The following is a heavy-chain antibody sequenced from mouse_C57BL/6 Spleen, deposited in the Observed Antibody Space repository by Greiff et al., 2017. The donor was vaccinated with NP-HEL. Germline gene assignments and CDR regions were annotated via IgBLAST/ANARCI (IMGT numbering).Heavy chain of an antibody. CDR3: ASEIYDGYYAWFAY. J-gene: IGHJ3*01. CDR1: GYAFSSSW. D-gene: IGHD2-3*01. Sequence: VQLQQSGPELVKPGASVKISCKASGYAFSSSWMNWVKQRPGKGLEWIGRIYPGDGDTNYNGKFKGKATLTADKSSSTAYMQLSSLTSEDSAVYFCASEIYDGYYAWFAYWGQGTLVTVSA. V-gene: IGHV1-82*01. CDR2: IYPGDGDT.